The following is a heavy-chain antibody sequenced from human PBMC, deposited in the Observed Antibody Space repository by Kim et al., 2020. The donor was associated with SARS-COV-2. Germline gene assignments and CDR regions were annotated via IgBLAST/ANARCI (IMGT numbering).Heavy chain of an antibody. V-gene: IGHV3-21*01. D-gene: IGHD2-21*01. Sequence: IYSADTVKVRFTTTRDNAKNLLYLQMNRRRAEETAVYYCARAAVMDAFDIWGQGTMVTVSS. J-gene: IGHJ3*02. CDR2: I. CDR3: ARAAVMDAFDI.